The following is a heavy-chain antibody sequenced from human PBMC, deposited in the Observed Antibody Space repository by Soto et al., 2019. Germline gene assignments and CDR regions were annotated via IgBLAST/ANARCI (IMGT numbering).Heavy chain of an antibody. V-gene: IGHV6-1*01. Sequence: SQTLSLTCAISGDSVSSNSAAWHWIRQSPSRGLEWLGRTYYRSKWYSDYALSVGGRITINPDTSKNQLSLQLSSVTPDDTAVYYCAREKPYCSGTTCNSRQFDWWGQGTLVTVSS. J-gene: IGHJ4*02. CDR2: TYYRSKWYS. D-gene: IGHD2-15*01. CDR1: GDSVSSNSAA. CDR3: AREKPYCSGTTCNSRQFDW.